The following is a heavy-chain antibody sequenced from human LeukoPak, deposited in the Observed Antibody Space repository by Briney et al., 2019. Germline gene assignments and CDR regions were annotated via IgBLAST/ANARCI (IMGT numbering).Heavy chain of an antibody. CDR1: GLTFSTYS. D-gene: IGHD2-15*01. CDR3: VPRYCSGASCEDY. Sequence: PGGSLRLSCAASGLTFSTYSMNWVRQAPGQGLQWVSSISSSSKYIYYADSVKGRFTISRDNAKNSLYLQTNSLRPEYSAVYYCVPRYCSGASCEDYWGQRTLVTVSS. V-gene: IGHV3-21*06. J-gene: IGHJ4*02. CDR2: ISSSSKYI.